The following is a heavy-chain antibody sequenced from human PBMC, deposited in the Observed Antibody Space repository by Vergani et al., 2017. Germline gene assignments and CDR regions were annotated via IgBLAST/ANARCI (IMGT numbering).Heavy chain of an antibody. CDR2: ISAYNGNT. V-gene: IGHV1-18*01. D-gene: IGHD2-2*01. Sequence: QVQLVQSGAEVKKPGASVKVSCKASGYTFTSYGISWVRPAPGQGLACMGWISAYNGNTNYAQKLQGRVTMTTDTSTSTAYMELRSLRSDDTAVYYCARDNIVVVPAAGLFDYWGQGTLVTVSS. CDR3: ARDNIVVVPAAGLFDY. CDR1: GYTFTSYG. J-gene: IGHJ4*02.